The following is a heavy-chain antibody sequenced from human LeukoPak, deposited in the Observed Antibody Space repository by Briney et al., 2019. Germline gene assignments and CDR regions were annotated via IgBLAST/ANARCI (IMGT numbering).Heavy chain of an antibody. V-gene: IGHV1-69-2*01. D-gene: IGHD3-22*01. CDR1: GYTFTDDH. Sequence: ASVKVSCKASGYTFTDDHMHWVKQAPGKGLEWMGRVDPEDGETLYAEKFRGRVNIIADTSTDTAYMELSSLTSEDTAVYYCRTDPRFFDSSGFGGRYWGQGTLVTVSS. CDR3: RTDPRFFDSSGFGGRY. J-gene: IGHJ4*02. CDR2: VDPEDGET.